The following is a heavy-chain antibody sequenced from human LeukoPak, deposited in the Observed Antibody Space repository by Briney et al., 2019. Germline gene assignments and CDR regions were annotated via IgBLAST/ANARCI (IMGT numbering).Heavy chain of an antibody. CDR1: GGSISSYY. CDR2: IYYSGST. D-gene: IGHD5-24*01. CDR3: ANGDLPDAFDI. V-gene: IGHV4-59*08. J-gene: IGHJ3*02. Sequence: SETLSLTCTVSGGSISSYYWSWIRQPPGKGLEWIGYIYYSGSTNYNPSLKSRVTISVDTSKNQFSLKLSSVTAADTAVYYCANGDLPDAFDIWGQGTMVTVSS.